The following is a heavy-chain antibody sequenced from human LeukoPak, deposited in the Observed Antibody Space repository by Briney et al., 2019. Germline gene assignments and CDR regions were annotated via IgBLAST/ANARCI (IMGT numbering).Heavy chain of an antibody. Sequence: GGSLRLSCAASGFTFDDYAMHWVRQAPGKGVEWVSGISYNSDTIAYADSVRGRFTISRDNAKNSLYLQMNSLRAEDTALYYCAKDYCGGDCYSGWYFDLWGRGTLVTVSS. V-gene: IGHV3-9*01. CDR1: GFTFDDYA. D-gene: IGHD2-21*02. CDR2: ISYNSDTI. J-gene: IGHJ2*01. CDR3: AKDYCGGDCYSGWYFDL.